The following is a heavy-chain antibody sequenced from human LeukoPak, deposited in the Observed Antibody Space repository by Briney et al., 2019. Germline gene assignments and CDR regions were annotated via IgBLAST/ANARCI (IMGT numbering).Heavy chain of an antibody. CDR3: ARDPLSRLGYCSSTSCYVWQQLILGIDY. CDR2: ISYDGSNK. CDR1: GFTFSSYA. D-gene: IGHD2-2*01. V-gene: IGHV3-30-3*01. J-gene: IGHJ4*02. Sequence: GGSLRLSCAASGFTFSSYAMPWVRQAPGKGLEWVAVISYDGSNKYYADSVKGRFTISRDNSKNTLYLQMNSLRAEDTAVYYCARDPLSRLGYCSSTSCYVWQQLILGIDYWGQGTLVTVSS.